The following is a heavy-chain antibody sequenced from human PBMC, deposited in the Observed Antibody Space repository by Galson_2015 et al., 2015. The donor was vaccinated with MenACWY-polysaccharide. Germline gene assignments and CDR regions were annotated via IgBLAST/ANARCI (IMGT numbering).Heavy chain of an antibody. CDR3: AREGSRIVFHAFDT. J-gene: IGHJ3*02. V-gene: IGHV3-33*08. Sequence: SLRLSCAVSGFTFSDLYMDWVRQAPGKGLEWVAVIQYDGSKIVYADSVKGRSTISRDNSKNTLFLEMNSLGAEDTAVYYCAREGSRIVFHAFDTWGQGTMVTVSS. D-gene: IGHD6-13*01. CDR1: GFTFSDLY. CDR2: IQYDGSKI.